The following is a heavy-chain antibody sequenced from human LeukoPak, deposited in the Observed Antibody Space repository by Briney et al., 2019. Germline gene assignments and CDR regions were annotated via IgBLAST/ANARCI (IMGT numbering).Heavy chain of an antibody. V-gene: IGHV4-59*08. Sequence: PSETLSLTCTVSGGSISSYYWSWIRQVPGKGLEWIAYIYYIGSTDYNPSLKSRVTISVDTSKKQFSLNVSSVTAADTAGYYCCGHDVVCRAFDIWGPGTMITVSS. CDR3: CGHDVVCRAFDI. CDR1: GGSISSYY. J-gene: IGHJ3*02. CDR2: IYYIGST. D-gene: IGHD2-15*01.